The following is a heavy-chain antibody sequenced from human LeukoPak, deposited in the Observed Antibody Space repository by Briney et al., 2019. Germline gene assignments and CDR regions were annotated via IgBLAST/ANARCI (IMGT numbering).Heavy chain of an antibody. CDR3: ARDLPGYCSSTSCPNWFDP. CDR2: INHSGST. V-gene: IGHV4-34*01. D-gene: IGHD2-2*01. J-gene: IGHJ5*02. CDR1: GGSFSGYY. Sequence: PSETLSLTCAFYGGSFSGYYWSWIRQPPGKGLEWIGEINHSGSTNYNPSLKSRVTISVDTSKNQFSLKLSSVTAADTAVYYCARDLPGYCSSTSCPNWFDPWGQGTLVTVSS.